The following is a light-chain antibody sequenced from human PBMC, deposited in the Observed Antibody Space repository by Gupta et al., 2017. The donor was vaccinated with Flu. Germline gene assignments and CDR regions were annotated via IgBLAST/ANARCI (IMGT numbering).Light chain of an antibody. Sequence: KGTSSGAGSSDNVGSNYGSGYQQIPGTTPKLLIYDNNRRSSGIPDRFSGAKSGTAATVGITGLQTGDEADYYCGTGDSIRSGGVFGTGTKVTVL. V-gene: IGLV1-51*01. CDR1: SDNVGSNY. CDR2: DNN. CDR3: GTGDSIRSGGV. J-gene: IGLJ1*01.